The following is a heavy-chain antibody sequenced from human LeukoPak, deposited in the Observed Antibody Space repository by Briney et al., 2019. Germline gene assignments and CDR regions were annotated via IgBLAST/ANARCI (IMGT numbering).Heavy chain of an antibody. CDR1: GFTFDDYA. V-gene: IGHV3-9*01. Sequence: GRSPRLSCAASGFTFDDYAMHWVRQAPGKGLEWVSGISWNSGSIGYADSVKGRFTISRDNAKNSLYLQMNSLRAEDTALYYCAKDMGRYYDSSGYYALDYWGQGTLVTVSS. J-gene: IGHJ4*02. CDR3: AKDMGRYYDSSGYYALDY. CDR2: ISWNSGSI. D-gene: IGHD3-22*01.